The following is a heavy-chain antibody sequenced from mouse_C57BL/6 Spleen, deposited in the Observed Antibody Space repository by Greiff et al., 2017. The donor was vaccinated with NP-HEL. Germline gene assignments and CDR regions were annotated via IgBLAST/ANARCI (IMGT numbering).Heavy chain of an antibody. CDR1: GYTFTSYW. J-gene: IGHJ4*01. CDR3: ARLLPDAMDY. D-gene: IGHD2-1*01. CDR2: IYPYDSET. Sequence: VQLQQPGAELVRPGSSVKLSCKASGYTFTSYWMDWVKQRPGQGLEWIGNIYPYDSETHYNQKFKDKATLTVDKSSSTAYMQLSSLTSEDSAVYYCARLLPDAMDYWGKGTSVTVSS. V-gene: IGHV1-61*01.